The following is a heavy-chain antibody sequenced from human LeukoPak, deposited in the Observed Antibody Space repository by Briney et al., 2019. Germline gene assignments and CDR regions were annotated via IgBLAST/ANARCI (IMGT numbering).Heavy chain of an antibody. D-gene: IGHD1-1*01. V-gene: IGHV1-2*02. CDR2: INANSGGT. Sequence: ASVKVSCKASGYTFTGYYMHWVRQAPGQGLEWMGWINANSGGTNYAQKFQGRVTMTRDTSISTAYMEVSRLRSDDTAVYYCARDRQLGYDAFDIWGQGTMVTVSS. CDR3: ARDRQLGYDAFDI. CDR1: GYTFTGYY. J-gene: IGHJ3*02.